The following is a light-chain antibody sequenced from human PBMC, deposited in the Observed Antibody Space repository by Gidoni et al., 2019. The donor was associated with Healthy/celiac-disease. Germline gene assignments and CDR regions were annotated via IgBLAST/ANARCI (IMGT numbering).Light chain of an antibody. V-gene: IGLV2-14*01. CDR3: SSYTSSSPWV. CDR2: EVS. J-gene: IGLJ3*02. CDR1: SSDVGGYNY. Sequence: QSALTQPASVSGSPGQSITISCTGTSSDVGGYNYVPWYQQHPGKAPKPMIYEVSNRPSGVPDRFSGSKSGNTASLTISGLQAEDEADYYCSSYTSSSPWVFGGGTKLTVL.